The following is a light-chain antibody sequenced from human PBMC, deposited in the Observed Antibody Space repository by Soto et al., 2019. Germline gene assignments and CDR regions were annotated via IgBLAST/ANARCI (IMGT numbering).Light chain of an antibody. V-gene: IGLV2-8*01. CDR1: SSDVGGYNY. CDR2: EVS. Sequence: QSALTQPPSASGSPGQSVTISCTGTSSDVGGYNYVSWYQHHPGKAPKLMIYEVSKRPAGVPDRFSGSKSGNTASLTVSGLQAEDEADYYCNSYADYRWVFGGGTKLTVL. CDR3: NSYADYRWV. J-gene: IGLJ3*02.